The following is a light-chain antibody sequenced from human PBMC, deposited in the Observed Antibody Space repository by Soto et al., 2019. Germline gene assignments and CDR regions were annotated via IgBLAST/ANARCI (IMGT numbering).Light chain of an antibody. J-gene: IGKJ1*01. CDR1: QSVSSSF. V-gene: IGKV3-20*01. CDR3: QQDESSVT. Sequence: EIVLTQSPGSLSLSPGEGATLSCRASQSVSSSFFAWYQQKPGQAPSLLIYGASRRATGVPDRFSGSGSGTDFTLSISRLEPEDCVVYYCQQDESSVTFGNGTKVEI. CDR2: GAS.